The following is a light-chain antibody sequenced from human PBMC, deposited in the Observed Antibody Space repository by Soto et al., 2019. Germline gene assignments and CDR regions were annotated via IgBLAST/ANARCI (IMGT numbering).Light chain of an antibody. CDR1: PSIRNR. CDR2: DAS. Sequence: DIQMTQSPSTLSASVGDRVTITCRASPSIRNRLAWYQQKPGKAPKVLIYDASSLESGVPSRFSGSGSATEFIIAISSLQPDDFATYHCQHYGGVWTFGQGTKGEIK. V-gene: IGKV1-5*01. CDR3: QHYGGVWT. J-gene: IGKJ1*01.